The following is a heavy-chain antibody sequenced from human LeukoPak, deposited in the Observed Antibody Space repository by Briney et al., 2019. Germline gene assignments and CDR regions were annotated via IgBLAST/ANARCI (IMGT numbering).Heavy chain of an antibody. D-gene: IGHD6-19*01. CDR1: GYTFTGYY. J-gene: IGHJ6*03. CDR2: IIPIFGTA. V-gene: IGHV1-69*06. CDR3: ARDLRYSSGWGYMDV. Sequence: ASVKASCKASGYTFTGYYMHWVRQAPGQGLEWMGGIIPIFGTANYAQKFQGRVTITADKSTSTAYMELSSLRSEDTAVYYCARDLRYSSGWGYMDVWGKGTTVTVSS.